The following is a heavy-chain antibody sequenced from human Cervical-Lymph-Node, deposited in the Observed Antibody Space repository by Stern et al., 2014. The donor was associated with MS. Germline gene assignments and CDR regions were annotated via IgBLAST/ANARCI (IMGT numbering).Heavy chain of an antibody. CDR3: TRGEGRRFNWNYEMDV. CDR1: GFSFSNFI. V-gene: IGHV3-30-3*01. CDR2: VSYDGNNK. Sequence: VQLVESGGGVVQPGRSLRLSCAASGFSFSNFILHWVRQAPGKGLQWVALVSYDGNNKYYADSVKGRFTLSTDSSKHTLFLQMNKLTIEDTAVYFCTRGEGRRFNWNYEMDVWGQGTTVTVAS. D-gene: IGHD1-7*01. J-gene: IGHJ6*02.